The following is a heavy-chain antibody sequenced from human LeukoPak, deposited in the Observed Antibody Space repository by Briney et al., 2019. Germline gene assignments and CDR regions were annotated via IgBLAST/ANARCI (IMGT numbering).Heavy chain of an antibody. D-gene: IGHD2-2*01. Sequence: ASVKVSCKASGYAFSGYYIHWVRQAPGQGPEWMGWINPSSGGTNYAQQFQGRVTMTRDTSISTAYMELSRLTSDDTAVYYCTKVFIKYCSTPSCYVFDYWGRGTLVTVSS. CDR3: TKVFIKYCSTPSCYVFDY. CDR2: INPSSGGT. CDR1: GYAFSGYY. V-gene: IGHV1-2*02. J-gene: IGHJ4*02.